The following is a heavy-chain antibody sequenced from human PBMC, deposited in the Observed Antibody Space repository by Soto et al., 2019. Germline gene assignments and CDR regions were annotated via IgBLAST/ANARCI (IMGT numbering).Heavy chain of an antibody. J-gene: IGHJ6*04. CDR2: IKEDGSEK. Sequence: EVQLVESGGGLVQPGGSLTLSCVDAGFTFSNHWISWVRQAPGKGLEWVANIKEDGSEKYYMDSVKGRFTISRDNAENAVYLQMNSLRVEDTAVYYCARGHYGMDVWGKGTTVTVSS. CDR1: GFTFSNHW. V-gene: IGHV3-7*03. CDR3: ARGHYGMDV.